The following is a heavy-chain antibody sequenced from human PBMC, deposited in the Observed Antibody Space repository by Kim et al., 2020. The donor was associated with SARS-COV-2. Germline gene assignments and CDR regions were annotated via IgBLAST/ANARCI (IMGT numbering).Heavy chain of an antibody. D-gene: IGHD6-13*01. V-gene: IGHV3-9*01. J-gene: IGHJ4*02. CDR3: AKEVGGYSSSWYSGGHFDY. Sequence: KGRFTISRDSAKNSLYLQMNSLRADDTTLYYCAKEVGGYSSSWYSGGHFDYWGQGTLVTVSS.